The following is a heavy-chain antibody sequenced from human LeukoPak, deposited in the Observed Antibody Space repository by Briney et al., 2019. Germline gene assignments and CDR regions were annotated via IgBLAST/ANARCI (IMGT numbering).Heavy chain of an antibody. V-gene: IGHV3-21*01. CDR1: GFTFSSYS. J-gene: IGHJ4*02. D-gene: IGHD5-18*01. Sequence: GGSLSLSCAASGFTFSSYSMNWVRQAPGKGLEWVSSISSSSSYIYYADSVKGRFTISRDNAKNSLYLQMNSLRAEDTAVYYCARDSGYSYGYAFDYWGQGTLVTVSS. CDR2: ISSSSSYI. CDR3: ARDSGYSYGYAFDY.